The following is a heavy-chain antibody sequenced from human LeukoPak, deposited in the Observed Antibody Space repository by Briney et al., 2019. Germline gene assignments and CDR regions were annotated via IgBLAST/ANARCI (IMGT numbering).Heavy chain of an antibody. Sequence: GESLKISCKGSGYSFTNYWIAWVRQMPGKGLECMGIIHPGDSDTRYSPSFQGQVTTSADKTISTAYLQWSSLKASDTVMYYCARPAVTGSASYFDSWGQGTLVTVSS. CDR1: GYSFTNYW. J-gene: IGHJ4*02. D-gene: IGHD6-19*01. CDR3: ARPAVTGSASYFDS. CDR2: IHPGDSDT. V-gene: IGHV5-51*01.